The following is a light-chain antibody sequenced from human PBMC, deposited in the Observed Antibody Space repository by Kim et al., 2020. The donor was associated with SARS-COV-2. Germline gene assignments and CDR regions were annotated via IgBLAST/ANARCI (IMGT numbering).Light chain of an antibody. CDR3: SSYASSSTWV. Sequence: QSALTQPASVSGSPGQSITIPFTGTSSDVGGYNYVSWYQQHPGKAPKLMIYDVSKRPSGVSNRFSGSKSGNTASLTISGLQAEDEDDYCGSSYASSSTWVFGGGTQLTVL. J-gene: IGLJ3*02. CDR2: DVS. V-gene: IGLV2-14*01. CDR1: SSDVGGYNY.